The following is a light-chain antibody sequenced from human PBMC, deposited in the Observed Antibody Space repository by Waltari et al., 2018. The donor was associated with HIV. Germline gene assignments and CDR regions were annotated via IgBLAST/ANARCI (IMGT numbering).Light chain of an antibody. V-gene: IGLV2-14*03. CDR1: SRDVGGYKY. Sequence: QSALTQPASVSGSPGQSITISCTGTSRDVGGYKYVSWYQQHPGKAPKLMIFDVSKRPSGVSNRFSGSKSGNTSSLTISGLQAEDEAHYFCSSYSSSTALVVCGGGTKVTVL. CDR3: SSYSSSTALVV. J-gene: IGLJ2*01. CDR2: DVS.